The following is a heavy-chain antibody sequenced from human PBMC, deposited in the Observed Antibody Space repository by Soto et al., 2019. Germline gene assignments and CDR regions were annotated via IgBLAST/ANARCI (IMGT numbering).Heavy chain of an antibody. D-gene: IGHD1-26*01. CDR3: ARDQSGGYSSYDYYGMDV. Sequence: SVKVSCKASGGTFSSYAISWVRQAPGQGLEWMGGIIPIFGTANYAQKFQGRVTITADEPTSTAYMELSSLRSEDTAMYYCARDQSGGYSSYDYYGMDVWGKGTTVAVSS. J-gene: IGHJ6*04. CDR2: IIPIFGTA. CDR1: GGTFSSYA. V-gene: IGHV1-69*13.